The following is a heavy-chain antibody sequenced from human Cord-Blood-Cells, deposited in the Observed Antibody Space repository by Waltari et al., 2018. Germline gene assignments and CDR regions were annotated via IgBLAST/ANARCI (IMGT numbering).Heavy chain of an antibody. D-gene: IGHD1-1*01. J-gene: IGHJ4*02. CDR2: IWYDGSNK. CDR1: GFTFSSYG. V-gene: IGHV3-33*01. CDR3: ARGWNYFDY. Sequence: QVQLVESGGGVVQPGRSLRLSCAASGFTFSSYGMHWVRQAPGKGLEWVAVIWYDGSNKYYADSVKGRFTISRDNSKNTLYLQMNSLRAEDTAVYYCARGWNYFDYWGQGTLVTFSS.